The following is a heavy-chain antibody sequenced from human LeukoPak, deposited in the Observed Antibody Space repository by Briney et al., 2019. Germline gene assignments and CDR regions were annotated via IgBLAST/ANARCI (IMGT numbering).Heavy chain of an antibody. CDR2: IQYSGST. V-gene: IGHV4-59*01. CDR1: GGSISSYY. J-gene: IGHJ4*02. D-gene: IGHD6-6*01. Sequence: SETLSLTCTVSGGSISSYYWSWIRQPPGKGLEWIGYIQYSGSTNYNPSLKSRVTTSVDTSKNQFSLKLTSVTAADTAVYYCARSIYTTSSHPYFFDYWGQGTLVTVSS. CDR3: ARSIYTTSSHPYFFDY.